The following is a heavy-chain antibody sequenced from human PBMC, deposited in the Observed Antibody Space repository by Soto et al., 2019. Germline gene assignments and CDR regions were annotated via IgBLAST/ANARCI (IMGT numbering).Heavy chain of an antibody. V-gene: IGHV3-7*01. J-gene: IGHJ4*02. CDR1: GFTFSNYW. D-gene: IGHD2-15*01. Sequence: PGGSLRLSCAASGFTFSNYWMTWVRQAPGKGLEWVANIKEDGSEKHYVDSVKGRFTISRDNAKNSLYLQMNSLRVEDTAAYFCSRDVVVGAKALNYWGQGALVTVSS. CDR3: SRDVVVGAKALNY. CDR2: IKEDGSEK.